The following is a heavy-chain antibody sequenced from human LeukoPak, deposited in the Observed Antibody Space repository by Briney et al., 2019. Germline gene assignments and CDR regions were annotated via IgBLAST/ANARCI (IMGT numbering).Heavy chain of an antibody. CDR3: AKVTGYSYGRIDY. CDR1: GLSFSSHA. J-gene: IGHJ4*02. CDR2: ISGSGGST. V-gene: IGHV3-23*01. D-gene: IGHD5-18*01. Sequence: PGGSLRLSCAASGLSFSSHAFSWVRQAPGKGLEWVSAISGSGGSTYYADSVKGRFTISRDNSKNTLYLQMNSLRAEDTAVYYCAKVTGYSYGRIDYWGQGTLVTVSS.